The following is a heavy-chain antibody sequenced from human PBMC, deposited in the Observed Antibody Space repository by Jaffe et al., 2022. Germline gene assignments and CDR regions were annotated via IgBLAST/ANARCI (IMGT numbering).Heavy chain of an antibody. Sequence: QVQLQQWGAGLLKPSETLSLTCAVYGGSFSGYYWSWIRQPPGKGLEWIGEINHSGSTNYNPSLKSRVTISVDTSKNQFSLKLSSVTAADTAVYYCARGNPTTVRVWYYYYYMDVWGKGTTVTVSS. CDR3: ARGNPTTVRVWYYYYYMDV. CDR2: INHSGST. J-gene: IGHJ6*03. CDR1: GGSFSGYY. V-gene: IGHV4-34*01. D-gene: IGHD4-17*01.